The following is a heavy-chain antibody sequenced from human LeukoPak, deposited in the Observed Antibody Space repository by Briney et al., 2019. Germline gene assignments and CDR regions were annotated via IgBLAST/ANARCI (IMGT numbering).Heavy chain of an antibody. CDR2: VYYKGDT. J-gene: IGHJ3*01. CDR3: ARHVTVTYDAFDL. V-gene: IGHV4-59*08. D-gene: IGHD4-11*01. Sequence: PSETLSLTCSVSGGSTTGYFWTWIRQPPGKGPEWIGYVYYKGDTSYSPSLDSRVSISVDTSKKQFSLKLNSVTAADTAVYYCARHVTVTYDAFDLWGQGTMVTVS. CDR1: GGSTTGYF.